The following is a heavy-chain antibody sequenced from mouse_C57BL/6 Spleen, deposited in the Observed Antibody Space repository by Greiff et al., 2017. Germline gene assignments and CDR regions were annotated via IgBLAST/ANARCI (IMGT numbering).Heavy chain of an antibody. V-gene: IGHV2-2*01. Sequence: VQLVESGPGLVQPSQSLSISCTASGFSLTSYGVHWVRQSPGKGLEWLGVIWTGGSTAYYAAFISRPSISKDNSKSQVFFKMNSLRADDTAMSFSASLYAMDYWGQGTSVTVSS. CDR2: IWTGGST. CDR1: GFSLTSYG. CDR3: ASLYAMDY. J-gene: IGHJ4*01.